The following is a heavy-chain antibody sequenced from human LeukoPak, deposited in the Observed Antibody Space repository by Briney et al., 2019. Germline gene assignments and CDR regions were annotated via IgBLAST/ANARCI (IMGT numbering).Heavy chain of an antibody. D-gene: IGHD3-22*01. V-gene: IGHV3-23*01. J-gene: IGHJ4*02. CDR1: GFTFSSSA. CDR2: ITDSGDGE. Sequence: PGGSLRLSCAASGFTFSSSAMSWVRQAPGKGLAWVSSITDSGDGEYYADSVKGRFTISRDNSKNTLYLQMNSLRAEDTAVYYCARDRYYYDSSGSYSDFDYWGQGTLVTVSS. CDR3: ARDRYYYDSSGSYSDFDY.